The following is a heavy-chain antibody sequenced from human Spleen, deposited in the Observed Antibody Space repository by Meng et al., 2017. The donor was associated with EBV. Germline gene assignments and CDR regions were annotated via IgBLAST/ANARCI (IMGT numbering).Heavy chain of an antibody. CDR1: GFSLSTSGVG. Sequence: QIPLKGAGPPLVQPTPTLTLTCTFSGFSLSTSGVGVAWIRQPPGKALEWLALIYWDDDKYYSPSLNGRVTLTKDTSKSEVVLEMTNVETVDTGTYFCAHIGSSATAFDSWGQGTLVTVSS. CDR3: AHIGSSATAFDS. CDR2: IYWDDDK. V-gene: IGHV2-5*02. D-gene: IGHD1-26*01. J-gene: IGHJ4*02.